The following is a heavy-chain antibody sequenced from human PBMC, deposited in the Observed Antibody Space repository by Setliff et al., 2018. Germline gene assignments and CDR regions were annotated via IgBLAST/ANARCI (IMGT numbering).Heavy chain of an antibody. J-gene: IGHJ4*02. CDR3: ARDQFRNSGGLYC. CDR2: INPNTSAT. CDR1: GYTFTDYY. V-gene: IGHV1-2*02. D-gene: IGHD1-7*01. Sequence: ASVKVSCKASGYTFTDYYVHWVRQAPGQGPEWMGWINPNTSATHSPQKFQGRVTMTRDTSTSTVFMELSSLRSEDTAVYYCARDQFRNSGGLYCWGQGTLVTVSS.